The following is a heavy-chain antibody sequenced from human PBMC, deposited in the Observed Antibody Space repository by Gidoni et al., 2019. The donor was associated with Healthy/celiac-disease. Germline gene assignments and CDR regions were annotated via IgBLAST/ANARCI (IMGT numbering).Heavy chain of an antibody. CDR3: AKDRYCTNGVCYGGGAPNYYYYGMDV. Sequence: EVQLLESGGGLVQPGGSLRLSCAASGFTFSSYAMSWVRQGPGKGLGWVSAISGSGGSTYYADSVKGRFTISRDNSNNTLYLQMNSLRAEDTAVYYCAKDRYCTNGVCYGGGAPNYYYYGMDVWGQGTTVTVSS. D-gene: IGHD2-8*01. CDR1: GFTFSSYA. V-gene: IGHV3-23*01. J-gene: IGHJ6*02. CDR2: ISGSGGST.